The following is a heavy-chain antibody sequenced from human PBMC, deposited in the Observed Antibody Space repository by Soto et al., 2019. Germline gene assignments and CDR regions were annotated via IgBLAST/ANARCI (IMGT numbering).Heavy chain of an antibody. V-gene: IGHV4-4*02. Sequence: ETLSLTCGVSGDSITTYKWWTCVRQTPGKGLEWIGEIYDSGNTRYNPSLKSRVTISKDTSKNELSLKLNSVTVADTAVYYCATCQLGEYYYAMDIWGQGTTVTVSS. CDR1: GDSITTYKW. CDR3: ATCQLGEYYYAMDI. J-gene: IGHJ6*02. D-gene: IGHD7-27*01. CDR2: IYDSGNT.